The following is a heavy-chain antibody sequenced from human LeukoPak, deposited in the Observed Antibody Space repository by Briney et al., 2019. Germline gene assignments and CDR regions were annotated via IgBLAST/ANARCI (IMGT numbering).Heavy chain of an antibody. V-gene: IGHV3-53*01. J-gene: IGHJ4*02. CDR1: GYTVSSNY. D-gene: IGHD2-8*02. CDR3: TRRLLGIDY. Sequence: PGGSLRLSCAASGYTVSSNYLSWVRQAPGKGLEWVSVIYSGGSTFYADSVEGRFTISRDNSKNTLYLQMNSLRAEDTAVYYCTRRLLGIDYWGQGTLVTVSS. CDR2: IYSGGST.